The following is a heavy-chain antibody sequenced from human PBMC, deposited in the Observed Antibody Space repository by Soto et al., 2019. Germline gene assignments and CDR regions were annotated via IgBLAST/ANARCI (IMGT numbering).Heavy chain of an antibody. V-gene: IGHV3-11*06. CDR2: ISSSSSYT. CDR1: GFTFSDYY. J-gene: IGHJ5*02. D-gene: IGHD6-13*01. CDR3: ARAPGSSSWYGNWFDP. Sequence: PGGSLRLSCAASGFTFSDYYMSWIRQAPGKGLEWVSYISSSSSYTNYADSVKGRFTISRDNAKNSLYLQMNSLRAEDTAAYYCARAPGSSSWYGNWFDPWGQGTLVTVSS.